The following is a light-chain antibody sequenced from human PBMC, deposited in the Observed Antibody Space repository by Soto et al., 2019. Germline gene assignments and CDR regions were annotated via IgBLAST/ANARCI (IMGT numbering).Light chain of an antibody. CDR1: SRDVGGYNY. V-gene: IGLV2-14*01. J-gene: IGLJ1*01. CDR3: SSYTSSSTLDV. Sequence: SVLTQPASVAGSPEQSIPISCTGNSRDVGGYNYVSWYQQHPGKAPKLMIYDVSNRPSGVSNRFSGSKSGNTASLTISGLQAEDEADYYCSSYTSSSTLDVFGTGTKVTVL. CDR2: DVS.